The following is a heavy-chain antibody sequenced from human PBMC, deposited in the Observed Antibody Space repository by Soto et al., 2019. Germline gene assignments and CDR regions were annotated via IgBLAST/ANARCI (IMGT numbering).Heavy chain of an antibody. CDR2: IYYRGSP. CDR1: GGSISSGDSY. D-gene: IGHD3-16*01. V-gene: IGHV4-30-4*01. J-gene: IGHJ6*02. CDR3: AREGAASYSYYYGTDV. Sequence: SETLSLTCTVSGGSISSGDSYWSWIRQSPGKGLEWIGYIYYRGSPFYNPSLESRVTISVDTSKNQFSLKLNSVTAADTAVYYCAREGAASYSYYYGTDVWGQGTTVTVSS.